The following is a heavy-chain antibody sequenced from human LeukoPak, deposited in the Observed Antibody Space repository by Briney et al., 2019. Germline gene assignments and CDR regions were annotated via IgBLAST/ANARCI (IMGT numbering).Heavy chain of an antibody. Sequence: SETLSLTCAVYGGSFSGYYWSWIRQPPGKGLEWIGEINHSGSTNYNPSLKSRVTISVDTSKNQFSLKLSSVTAADTAVYYCARAYYYDSSGSSLWFDPWGQGTLVTVSS. D-gene: IGHD3-22*01. J-gene: IGHJ5*02. CDR1: GGSFSGYY. CDR3: ARAYYYDSSGSSLWFDP. V-gene: IGHV4-34*01. CDR2: INHSGST.